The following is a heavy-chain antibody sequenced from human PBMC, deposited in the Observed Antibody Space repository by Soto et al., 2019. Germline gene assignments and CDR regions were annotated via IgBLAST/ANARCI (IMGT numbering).Heavy chain of an antibody. J-gene: IGHJ4*02. CDR2: ISYDGSNK. D-gene: IGHD4-17*01. CDR3: AKDRDYGDYMPSDY. Sequence: GGSLRLSCAASGFTFSSYGMHWVRQAPGKGLEWVAVISYDGSNKYYADSVKGRFTISRDNSKNTLYLQMNSLRAEDTAVYYCAKDRDYGDYMPSDYWGQGTLVTVSS. CDR1: GFTFSSYG. V-gene: IGHV3-30*18.